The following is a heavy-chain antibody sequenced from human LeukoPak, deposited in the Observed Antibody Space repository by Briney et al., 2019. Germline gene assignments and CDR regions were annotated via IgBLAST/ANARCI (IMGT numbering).Heavy chain of an antibody. CDR2: ISWNSGSI. Sequence: GRSLRLSCAASGFTFDDYAMHWVRQAPGKGLEWGSGISWNSGSIGYADSVKGRFTISRDNAKNSLYLQMNSLRAEDTALYYCAKGRITMIVVVEGAFDIWGQGTMVTVSS. V-gene: IGHV3-9*01. D-gene: IGHD3-22*01. J-gene: IGHJ3*02. CDR1: GFTFDDYA. CDR3: AKGRITMIVVVEGAFDI.